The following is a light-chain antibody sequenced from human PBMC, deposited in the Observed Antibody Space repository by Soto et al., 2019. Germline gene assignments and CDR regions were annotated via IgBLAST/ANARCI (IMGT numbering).Light chain of an antibody. J-gene: IGKJ5*01. Sequence: ERLITQSPATLSVSSGERATISCRASQSVSSNLAWYQQKHGQAPRLLIYGASTRDTAIPPRFSGSGSGTEFTLTISRLQSEDFEVYYCQQYDNWPITFGQGTRLEI. CDR3: QQYDNWPIT. CDR1: QSVSSN. V-gene: IGKV3-15*01. CDR2: GAS.